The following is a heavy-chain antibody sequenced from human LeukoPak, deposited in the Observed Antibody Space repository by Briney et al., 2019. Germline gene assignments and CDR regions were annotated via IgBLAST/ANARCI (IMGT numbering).Heavy chain of an antibody. J-gene: IGHJ5*02. CDR1: GYTFTSYA. V-gene: IGHV1-3*01. CDR3: ARVARPETYYDFWLLNNDNSWFDP. D-gene: IGHD3-3*01. Sequence: GASVKVSCKASGYTFTSYAMHWVRQAPGQRLEWMGWINAGNGNTKYSQKFQGRVTITRDTSASTAYTELSSLRSEDTAVYYCARVARPETYYDFWLLNNDNSWFDPWGQGTLVTVSS. CDR2: INAGNGNT.